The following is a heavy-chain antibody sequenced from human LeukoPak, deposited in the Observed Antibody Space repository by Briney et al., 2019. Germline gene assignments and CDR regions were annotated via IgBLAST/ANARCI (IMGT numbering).Heavy chain of an antibody. V-gene: IGHV3-48*01. Sequence: PGRSLRLSCAASGFTFSSYAMHWVRQAPGKGLEWVSYITGSATTTYYADSVKGRFTISRDNGKNSLYLQMNSLRAEDTSVYYCARDVGYRSWFDPWGQGTLVTVSS. D-gene: IGHD5-18*01. J-gene: IGHJ5*02. CDR2: ITGSATTT. CDR3: ARDVGYRSWFDP. CDR1: GFTFSSYA.